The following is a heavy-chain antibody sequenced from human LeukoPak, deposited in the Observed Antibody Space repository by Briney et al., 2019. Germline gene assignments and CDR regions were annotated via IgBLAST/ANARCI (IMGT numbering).Heavy chain of an antibody. J-gene: IGHJ4*02. CDR3: ARVGEMATITVDY. Sequence: ASVKVSCKASGYTFTGYYIHWVRQAPGQGLEWMGWINPNSGGTNYTQKFQGWVTMTRDTSISTVYMELSRLRSDDTAVYYCARVGEMATITVDYWGQGTLVTVSS. D-gene: IGHD5-24*01. CDR2: INPNSGGT. CDR1: GYTFTGYY. V-gene: IGHV1-2*04.